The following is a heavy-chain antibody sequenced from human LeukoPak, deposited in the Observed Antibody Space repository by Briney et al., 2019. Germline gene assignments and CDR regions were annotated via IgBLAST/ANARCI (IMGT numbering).Heavy chain of an antibody. CDR2: INQDGSEK. Sequence: GGSLRLPCAASGFTFSSHWMSWVRQTPGKGLEGVANINQDGSEKYYVDSVKGRFTISRDNAKNSLYLQVNSLRAEDTAVYYCVRDHPAAGLIFDYWGQGTLVTVSS. V-gene: IGHV3-7*03. CDR1: GFTFSSHW. D-gene: IGHD6-13*01. J-gene: IGHJ4*02. CDR3: VRDHPAAGLIFDY.